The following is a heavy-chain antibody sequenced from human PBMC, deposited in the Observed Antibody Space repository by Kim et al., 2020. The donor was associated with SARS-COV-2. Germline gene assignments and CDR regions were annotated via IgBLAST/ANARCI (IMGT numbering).Heavy chain of an antibody. V-gene: IGHV3-48*02. Sequence: GGSLRLSCAASGFTFSNYGMNWVRQAPGKGLEWVSYIGTSSSTIQYADSVKGRFTISRDNAKNALFLQMNSLRDADTAVYYCVRELNYWGQGTLVTVSS. CDR1: GFTFSNYG. CDR3: VRELNY. J-gene: IGHJ4*02. CDR2: IGTSSSTI.